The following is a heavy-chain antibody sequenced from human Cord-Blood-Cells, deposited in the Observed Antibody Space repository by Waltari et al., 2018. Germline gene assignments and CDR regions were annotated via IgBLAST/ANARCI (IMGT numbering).Heavy chain of an antibody. CDR1: GGTFSSYA. CDR3: ARGCYYYDSIGYAFDI. D-gene: IGHD3-22*01. J-gene: IGHJ3*02. Sequence: QVQLVQSGAEVKKPGSSVKVSCKASGGTFSSYAISWVRQAPGQGLKWMGGIIPIFGTANYAQKFQGRVTITADESTSTAYMELSSLRSEDTAVYYCARGCYYYDSIGYAFDIWGQGTMVTVSS. CDR2: IIPIFGTA. V-gene: IGHV1-69*01.